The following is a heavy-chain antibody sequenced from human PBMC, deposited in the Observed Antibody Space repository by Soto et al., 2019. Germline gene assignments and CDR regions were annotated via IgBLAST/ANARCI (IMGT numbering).Heavy chain of an antibody. CDR3: AKLGFCSGGTCHLDYYNGVDV. CDR2: IGSGGTT. D-gene: IGHD2-15*01. Sequence: EVQLLESGGGVVQPGGSLRLSCAASGFSFSSNAMTWVRQAPGQGLEWVSTIGSGGTTYYADSAKGRFTISRDNSKNTQSLQMNILRVEDTGVYYCAKLGFCSGGTCHLDYYNGVDVWGQGTTVTVSS. CDR1: GFSFSSNA. V-gene: IGHV3-23*01. J-gene: IGHJ6*02.